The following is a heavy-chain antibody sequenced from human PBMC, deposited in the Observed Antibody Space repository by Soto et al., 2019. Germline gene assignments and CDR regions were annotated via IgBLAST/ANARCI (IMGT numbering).Heavy chain of an antibody. CDR3: AKVIEATGTVY. J-gene: IGHJ4*02. CDR2: ISPGGGNT. V-gene: IGHV3-23*01. CDR1: GFTFSSHA. D-gene: IGHD6-13*01. Sequence: PGGSLRLSCAASGFTFSSHAMSWVRQAPGKGLEWVSAISPGGGNTYYADSVKGRFTISRDNSKSTLYLLMNSLRAEDTAVYYCAKVIEATGTVYWGQGTLVTVSS.